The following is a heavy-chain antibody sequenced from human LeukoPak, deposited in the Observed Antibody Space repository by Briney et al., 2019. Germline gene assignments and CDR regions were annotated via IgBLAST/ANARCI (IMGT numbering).Heavy chain of an antibody. V-gene: IGHV4-39*01. D-gene: IGHD1-26*01. CDR3: ARHTVSGAYDY. J-gene: IGHJ4*02. CDR1: GGSISSSSYY. CDR2: IYYSGNT. Sequence: PSETLSLTCTVSGGSISSSSYYWCWIRQPPGKGLEWIGSIYYSGNTYYGPSLRSRVTISVDTSKNQFFLNRSSVTAADTALFYCARHTVSGAYDYWGQGTLVSVSS.